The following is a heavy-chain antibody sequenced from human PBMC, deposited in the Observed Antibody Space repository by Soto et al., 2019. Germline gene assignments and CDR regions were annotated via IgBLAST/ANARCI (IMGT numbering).Heavy chain of an antibody. CDR2: IYYSGST. CDR1: GGSISSYY. V-gene: IGHV4-59*08. D-gene: IGHD3-3*01. J-gene: IGHJ6*03. Sequence: AETLSLICTVSGGSISSYYWSWIRQPPGKGLEWIGYIYYSGSTNYNPSLKSRVTISVDTSKNQFSLKLSSVTAADTALYYCARLRRSGYTYYYYYMDVWGKGTTVTVSS. CDR3: ARLRRSGYTYYYYYMDV.